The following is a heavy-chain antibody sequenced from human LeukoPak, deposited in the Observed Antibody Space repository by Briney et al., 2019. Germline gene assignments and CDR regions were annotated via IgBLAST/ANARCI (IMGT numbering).Heavy chain of an antibody. Sequence: GPAGKFSFRPPENTFTTYYMPGVRQAPEQGLSWMGIINPTGGSTSYAQKFQGRVTMTRDMSISTVYMELSRLRSDDTAVYYCARGFVAALELDYWGQGTLVTVSS. CDR2: INPTGGST. J-gene: IGHJ4*02. V-gene: IGHV1-46*01. D-gene: IGHD3-3*02. CDR3: ARGFVAALELDY. CDR1: ENTFTTYY.